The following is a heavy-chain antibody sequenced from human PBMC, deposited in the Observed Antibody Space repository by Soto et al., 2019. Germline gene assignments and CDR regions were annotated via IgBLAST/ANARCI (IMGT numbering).Heavy chain of an antibody. V-gene: IGHV3-30*04. CDR1: GFTFSDHA. CDR3: ARDMTSKYTRDY. CDR2: ISFDAVHK. Sequence: GGSLRLSCAASGFTFSDHAIHWVRQAPGQGLDWVSFISFDAVHKFYADSVKGRFTISRDNSKNTLYLQMDGLRADDTAVYYCARDMTSKYTRDYWGQGTLVTVSS. D-gene: IGHD1-1*01. J-gene: IGHJ4*02.